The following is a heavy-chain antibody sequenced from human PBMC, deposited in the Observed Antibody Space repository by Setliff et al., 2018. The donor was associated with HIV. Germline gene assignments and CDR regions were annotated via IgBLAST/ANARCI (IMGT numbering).Heavy chain of an antibody. D-gene: IGHD3-22*01. CDR2: IIPIFGTT. V-gene: IGHV1-69*13. J-gene: IGHJ6*03. CDR1: GGTFRNYP. Sequence: SVKVSCKASGGTFRNYPISWVRQAPGQGLEWMGGIIPIFGTTHYAQKFQGRVTVTADESTSTAYMQLSSLSSDETAVYYCARGRNYDSSGYGDYYYYMDVWGKGTTVTVSS. CDR3: ARGRNYDSSGYGDYYYYMDV.